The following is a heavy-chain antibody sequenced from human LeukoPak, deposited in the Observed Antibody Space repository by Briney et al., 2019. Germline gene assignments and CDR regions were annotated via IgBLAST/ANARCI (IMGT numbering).Heavy chain of an antibody. CDR2: MNPNSGNT. D-gene: IGHD3-9*01. Sequence: ASAKVSCKASGYTFTSYDINWVRQATGQGLEWMGWMNPNSGNTGYAQKFQGRVTMTRNTSISTAYMELSSLRSEDTAVYYCARGSYDILTGYYMYYYYGMDVWGQGTTVTVSS. J-gene: IGHJ6*02. CDR1: GYTFTSYD. CDR3: ARGSYDILTGYYMYYYYGMDV. V-gene: IGHV1-8*01.